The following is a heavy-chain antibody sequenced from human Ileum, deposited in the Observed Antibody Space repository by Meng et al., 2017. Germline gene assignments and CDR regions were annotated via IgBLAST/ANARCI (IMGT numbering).Heavy chain of an antibody. CDR2: ISRSGTT. V-gene: IGHV4-34*01. CDR1: GGSFSTYY. Sequence: VQRQRWGAGLLMPSGNLSLTCAIGGGSFSTYYWSWIRQPPGKGLEWIGEISRSGTTNYNPSLTSRVTISVDTSKNQFSLTVISVTAADSALYYCARSGVTTVTYLDWGQGTLVTVSS. J-gene: IGHJ4*02. D-gene: IGHD4-11*01. CDR3: ARSGVTTVTYLD.